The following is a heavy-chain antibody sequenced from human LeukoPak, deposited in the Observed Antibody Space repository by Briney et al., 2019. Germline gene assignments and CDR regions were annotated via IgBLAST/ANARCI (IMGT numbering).Heavy chain of an antibody. CDR3: SSSGIYYYYGMDV. V-gene: IGHV3-53*04. Sequence: PGGSLRLSCAASGFTVSSNYMSWVRQAPGKGLEWVSVIYSGGSTYYADSVKGRFTISRRNSKNTLYLQMNSLRAEDTAVYYCSSSGIYYYYGMDVWGQGTPVTVSS. J-gene: IGHJ6*02. D-gene: IGHD6-6*01. CDR2: IYSGGST. CDR1: GFTVSSNY.